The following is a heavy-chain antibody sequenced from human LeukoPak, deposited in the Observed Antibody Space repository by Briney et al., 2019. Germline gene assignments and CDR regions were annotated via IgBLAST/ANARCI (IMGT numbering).Heavy chain of an antibody. J-gene: IGHJ3*02. D-gene: IGHD1-1*01. CDR1: GYTFTSYD. V-gene: IGHV1-8*03. CDR2: VNPNSGNT. Sequence: ASVKVSCKASGYTFTSYDINWVRQATGQGLEWMGWVNPNSGNTGYAQKFQGRVTITRNTSISTAYMELSSLRSEDTAVYYCARVTKDDAFDIWGQGTMVTVSS. CDR3: ARVTKDDAFDI.